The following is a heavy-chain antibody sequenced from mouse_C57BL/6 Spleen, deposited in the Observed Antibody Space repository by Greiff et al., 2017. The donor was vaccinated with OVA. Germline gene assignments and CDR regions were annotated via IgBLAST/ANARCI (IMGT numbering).Heavy chain of an antibody. Sequence: QVHVKQPGAELVKPGASVKMSCKASGYTFTSYWITWVKQRPGQGLEWIGDIYPGSGSTNYNEKFKSKATLTVDTSSSTAYMQLSSLTSEDSAVYYCARGNSNPYWYFDVWGTGTTVTVSS. CDR1: GYTFTSYW. D-gene: IGHD2-5*01. CDR2: IYPGSGST. J-gene: IGHJ1*03. V-gene: IGHV1-55*01. CDR3: ARGNSNPYWYFDV.